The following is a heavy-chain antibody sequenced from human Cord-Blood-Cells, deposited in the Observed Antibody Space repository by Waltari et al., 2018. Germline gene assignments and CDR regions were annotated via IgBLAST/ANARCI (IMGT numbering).Heavy chain of an antibody. Sequence: QVQLVESGGGVVQPGRSLRLSCAASGFTFSSYGMHWVRQAPGKGLEWVAVIWYDGSNKDYADSVKGRFTISRDNSKNTLYLQMNSLRAEDTAVYYCARDSAYYYDSSGDAFDIWGQGTMVTVSS. CDR3: ARDSAYYYDSSGDAFDI. D-gene: IGHD3-22*01. V-gene: IGHV3-33*01. CDR1: GFTFSSYG. CDR2: IWYDGSNK. J-gene: IGHJ3*02.